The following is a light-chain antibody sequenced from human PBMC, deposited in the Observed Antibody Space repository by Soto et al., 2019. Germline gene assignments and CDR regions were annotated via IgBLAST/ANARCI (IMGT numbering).Light chain of an antibody. CDR1: SGHSNYA. CDR3: QTWGTGIRV. V-gene: IGLV4-69*01. Sequence: QLVLTQSPSASASLGASVTLTCTLSSGHSNYAIAWHQQQPEKGPRYLMKVNSDGSHRKGDGIPDRFSGSSSGAQRYLTISSLQSEDEADYYCQTWGTGIRVFGTGTQLTVL. CDR2: VNSDGSH. J-gene: IGLJ1*01.